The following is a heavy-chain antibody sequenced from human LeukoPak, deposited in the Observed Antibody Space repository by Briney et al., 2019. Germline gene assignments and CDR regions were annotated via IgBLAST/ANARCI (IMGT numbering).Heavy chain of an antibody. J-gene: IGHJ4*02. CDR1: GGSISSSSYY. V-gene: IGHV4-39*07. Sequence: SETLSLTCTVSGGSISSSSYYWGWIRQPPGKGLEWIGSIYYSGSTYYNPSLKSRVTISVDRSKNQFSLKLSSVTAADTAVYYCARAVITFGGVNYWGQGTLVTVSS. D-gene: IGHD3-16*01. CDR2: IYYSGST. CDR3: ARAVITFGGVNY.